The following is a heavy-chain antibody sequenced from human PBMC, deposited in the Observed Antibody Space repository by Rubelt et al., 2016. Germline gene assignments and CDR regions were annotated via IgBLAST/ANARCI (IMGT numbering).Heavy chain of an antibody. J-gene: IGHJ4*02. CDR2: GGST. CDR3: ATHSSSSDPY. D-gene: IGHD6-6*01. V-gene: IGHV3-23*01. Sequence: GGSTYYADSVKGRFTISRDNSKNTLYLQMNSLRAEDTAVYYCATHSSSSDPYWGQGTLVTVSS.